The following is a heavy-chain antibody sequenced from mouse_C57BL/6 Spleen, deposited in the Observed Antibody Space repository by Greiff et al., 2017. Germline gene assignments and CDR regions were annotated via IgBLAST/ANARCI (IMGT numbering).Heavy chain of an antibody. CDR1: GFTFSDYG. V-gene: IGHV5-17*01. CDR3: ARRGYYSMDY. J-gene: IGHJ4*01. CDR2: ISSGSSTI. Sequence: EVQGVESGGGLVKPGGSLKLSCAASGFTFSDYGMHWVRQAPEQGLAWVAYISSGSSTIYYDDTVKGRFTISRDNAKNTLCLQKTSLRSEDTAMNYCARRGYYSMDYWGKGTSVTVSS.